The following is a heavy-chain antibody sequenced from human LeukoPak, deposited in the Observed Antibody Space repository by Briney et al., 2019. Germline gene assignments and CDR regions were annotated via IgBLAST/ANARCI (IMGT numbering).Heavy chain of an antibody. Sequence: SETLSLTCTVSGASISSSSYYWGWLRQPPGKGLEWIGSIYYSGSTYYNPSLKSRVTISVDTSKNQFSLKLSSVTAADTAVYYCALGYSYGPIMYYFDYWGQGTLVTVSS. J-gene: IGHJ4*02. CDR1: GASISSSSYY. CDR3: ALGYSYGPIMYYFDY. CDR2: IYYSGST. V-gene: IGHV4-39*01. D-gene: IGHD5-18*01.